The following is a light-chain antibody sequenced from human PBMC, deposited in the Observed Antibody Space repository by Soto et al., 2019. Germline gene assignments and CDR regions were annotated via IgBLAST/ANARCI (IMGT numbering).Light chain of an antibody. CDR1: QSINIY. V-gene: IGKV1-39*01. J-gene: IGKJ4*01. Sequence: IQMYPFPLSLSAFVGDRVTITFRKCQSINIYLNWYQQKVGEPPRLLIFGASNLQSGVPSRFSGSGVGTHFTLTISSLQAEDFATYYCQQGYTKSPLTFAGGTKVDI. CDR3: QQGYTKSPLT. CDR2: GAS.